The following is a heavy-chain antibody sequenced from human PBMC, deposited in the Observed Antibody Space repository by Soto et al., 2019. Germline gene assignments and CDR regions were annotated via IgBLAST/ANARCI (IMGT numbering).Heavy chain of an antibody. CDR3: ASGALHNYFVED. V-gene: IGHV3-74*01. CDR1: GFTFSTYW. CDR2: IKGDESST. J-gene: IGHJ4*02. D-gene: IGHD3-10*01. Sequence: EVQLVESGGDSVQPGGSLRLSCAASGFTFSTYWMHWVRQAPGEGLVWVSRIKGDESSTSSADSVKGRFTISRDNAKNTLYLRMNSLRADDRAVYYCASGALHNYFVEDWGQGTLVTVSS.